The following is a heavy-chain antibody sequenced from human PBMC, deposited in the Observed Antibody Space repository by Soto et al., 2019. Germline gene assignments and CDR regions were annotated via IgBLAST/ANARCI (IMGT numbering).Heavy chain of an antibody. V-gene: IGHV3-7*03. D-gene: IGHD5-12*01. J-gene: IGHJ4*02. CDR2: IKGDGSEA. CDR3: VSDGDVCSGSDCFRHFKY. Sequence: EVQLVEAGGDLVQPGGSLRLSCVASEFSISAYWMSWVRQAPGKGLEWVANIKGDGSEACYVDCAKDRFLISRDNNKNSLYLQRTSLRAEDTAIYYCVSDGDVCSGSDCFRHFKYWGRGTRVTVSS. CDR1: EFSISAYW.